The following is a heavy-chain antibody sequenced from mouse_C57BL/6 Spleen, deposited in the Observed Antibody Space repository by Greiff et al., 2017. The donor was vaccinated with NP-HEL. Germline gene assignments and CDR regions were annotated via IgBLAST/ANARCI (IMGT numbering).Heavy chain of an antibody. CDR1: GFTFSSYA. V-gene: IGHV5-4*03. J-gene: IGHJ4*01. CDR2: ISDGGSYT. Sequence: EVKVEESGGGLVKPGGSLKLSCAASGFTFSSYAMSWVRQTPEKRLEWVATISDGGSYTYYPDNVKGRFTISRDNAKNNLYLQMSHLKSEDTAMYYCASVITTVVADAMDYWGQGTSVTVSS. D-gene: IGHD1-1*01. CDR3: ASVITTVVADAMDY.